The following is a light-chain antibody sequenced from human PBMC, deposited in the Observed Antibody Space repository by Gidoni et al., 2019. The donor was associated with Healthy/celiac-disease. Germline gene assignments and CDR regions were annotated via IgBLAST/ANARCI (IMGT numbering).Light chain of an antibody. CDR3: QRRSNWPPMDT. V-gene: IGKV3-11*01. J-gene: IGKJ2*01. Sequence: EMVSTQPPATLSLSPGARATLSCRASQSVSSYLAWYQQNPGQAPRLLIYDASNRATCIPARFSGSGSGTDFTLTISSLEPEDFAVYYCQRRSNWPPMDTFGQGTKLEIK. CDR1: QSVSSY. CDR2: DAS.